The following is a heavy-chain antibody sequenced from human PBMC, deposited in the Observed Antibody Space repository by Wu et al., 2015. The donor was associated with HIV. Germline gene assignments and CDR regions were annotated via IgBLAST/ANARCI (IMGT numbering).Heavy chain of an antibody. CDR3: ARASGYDSVVAFDI. Sequence: QLVQSGAEVKKFGSSVKVSCKASGGTFSSYAISWVRQAPGQGLEWMGRINPNTGGADSAQKFQGRITLTRDTSISTAYMELSRLRSDDTAVYYCARASGYDSVVAFDIWGQGTMVTVSS. V-gene: IGHV1-2*02. CDR1: GGTFSSYA. CDR2: INPNTGGA. D-gene: IGHD5-12*01. J-gene: IGHJ3*02.